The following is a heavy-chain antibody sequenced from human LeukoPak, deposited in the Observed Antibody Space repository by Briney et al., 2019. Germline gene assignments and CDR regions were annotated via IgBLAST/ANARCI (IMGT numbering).Heavy chain of an antibody. D-gene: IGHD6-13*01. J-gene: IGHJ5*02. CDR1: GYTFTGYY. CDR2: INPNSGGT. Sequence: GASVKVSCEASGYTFTGYYMHWVRHPPGQGLEWMGWINPNSGGTNYAQKFQGRVTITRDTSISTAYMELSRLRSDDTAVYYCATRSIAAAAGGDWFDPWGQGTLVTVSS. CDR3: ATRSIAAAAGGDWFDP. V-gene: IGHV1-2*02.